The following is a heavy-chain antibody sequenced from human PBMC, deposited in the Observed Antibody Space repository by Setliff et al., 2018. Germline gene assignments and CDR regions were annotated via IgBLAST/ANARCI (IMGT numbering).Heavy chain of an antibody. J-gene: IGHJ4*02. D-gene: IGHD7-27*01. CDR1: GGSVSSGGYL. Sequence: SETLSLTCTVSGGSVSSGGYLWSWIRQPAGKGLEWIGYNYDTGNTNINPSLKSRLTISVDRTKNQFSLKLGSVTAADTAVYYCARDFWGSLDYWGQGTLVTVSS. CDR2: NYDTGNT. V-gene: IGHV4-61*08. CDR3: ARDFWGSLDY.